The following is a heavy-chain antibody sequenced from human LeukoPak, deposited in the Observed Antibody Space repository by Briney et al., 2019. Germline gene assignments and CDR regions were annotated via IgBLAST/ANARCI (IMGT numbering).Heavy chain of an antibody. CDR3: ARGTFGGVIAFAPSFDY. CDR2: TIPIFGTA. D-gene: IGHD3-16*02. J-gene: IGHJ4*02. Sequence: GSSVKVSCKASGGTFSSYAISWVRQAPGQGLEWMGGTIPIFGTANYAQKFQGRVTITADKSTSTAYMELSSLRSEDTAVYYCARGTFGGVIAFAPSFDYWGQGTLVTVSS. CDR1: GGTFSSYA. V-gene: IGHV1-69*06.